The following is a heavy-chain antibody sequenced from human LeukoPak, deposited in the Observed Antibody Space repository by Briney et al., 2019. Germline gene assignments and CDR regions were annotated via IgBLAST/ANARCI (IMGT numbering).Heavy chain of an antibody. CDR3: ARGGDNSSGYSSWFDP. CDR2: INPNTGDT. Sequence: ASVKVSCKASGYPFIDYYLHWVRQAPGQGLEWMGCINPNTGDTNSAQNFQGRVIMTRDTSITTAYMELSRLKSDDTALYYCARGGDNSSGYSSWFDPWGQGTLVTVSS. CDR1: GYPFIDYY. J-gene: IGHJ5*02. D-gene: IGHD3-22*01. V-gene: IGHV1-2*02.